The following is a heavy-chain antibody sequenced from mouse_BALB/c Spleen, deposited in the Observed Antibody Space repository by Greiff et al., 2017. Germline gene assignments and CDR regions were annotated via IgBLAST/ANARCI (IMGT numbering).Heavy chain of an antibody. CDR2: IYPGDVDT. CDR1: GYTFTSYC. CDR3: ALDLLGFAY. D-gene: IGHD2-1*01. Sequence: VQLHQSGAELARPGASVKLSCKASGYTFTSYCMQWVKQRPGQGLDWIGAIYPGDVDTRYTQKFKGKATLTADKSSSTSYMQLSSLASEDSAVYYCALDLLGFAYWGQGTLVTVSA. J-gene: IGHJ3*01. V-gene: IGHV1-87*01.